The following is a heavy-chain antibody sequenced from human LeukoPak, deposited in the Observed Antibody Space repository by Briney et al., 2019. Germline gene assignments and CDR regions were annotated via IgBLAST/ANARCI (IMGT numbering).Heavy chain of an antibody. CDR3: ARAGKIMITMVRGALASRDAFDI. J-gene: IGHJ3*02. D-gene: IGHD3-10*01. CDR1: GTLIGYY. V-gene: IGHV1-2*02. CDR2: INPNSGNT. Sequence: ASVKVSCKASGTLIGYYMHWVRQAPGQGLEWMGWINPNSGNTNYAPKFQGRVTMTRDTSISTAYMELNRLTSDDTAVYYCARAGKIMITMVRGALASRDAFDIWGQGTMVTVSS.